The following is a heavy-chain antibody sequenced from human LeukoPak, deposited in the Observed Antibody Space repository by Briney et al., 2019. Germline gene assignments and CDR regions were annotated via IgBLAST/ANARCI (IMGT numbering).Heavy chain of an antibody. CDR2: IYYRGST. CDR3: ASSYGGKLVGPDYFDY. D-gene: IGHD4-23*01. V-gene: IGHV4-31*03. Sequence: SETLSLTCTVSGGSISSGGYYWSWIRQHPGKGLEWIGYIYYRGSTYYNPSLKSRVTISVDTSKNQFSLKLSSVTAADTAVYYCASSYGGKLVGPDYFDYWGQGTLVTVSS. J-gene: IGHJ4*02. CDR1: GGSISSGGYY.